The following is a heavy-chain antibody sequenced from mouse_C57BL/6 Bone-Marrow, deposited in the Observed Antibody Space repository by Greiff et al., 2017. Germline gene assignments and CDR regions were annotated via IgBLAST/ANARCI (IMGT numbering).Heavy chain of an antibody. CDR3: ARAAYSSIAMNY. CDR1: GYTFTDYY. CDR2: INPNNGGT. Sequence: EVQLQQSGPELVKPGASVKISCKASGYTFTDYYMNWVKQSHGKSLEWIGDINPNNGGTSYNQKFKGKATLTVDKSSSTAYMALRGLTSEDSAVYYCARAAYSSIAMNYWGQGTSVTVSS. D-gene: IGHD1-1*01. V-gene: IGHV1-26*01. J-gene: IGHJ4*01.